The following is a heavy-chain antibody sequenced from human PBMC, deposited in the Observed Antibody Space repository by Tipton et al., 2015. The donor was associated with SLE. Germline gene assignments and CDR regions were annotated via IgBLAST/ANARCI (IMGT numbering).Heavy chain of an antibody. Sequence: TLSLTCTVSGGSISSSSYYWDWIRQPPGKGLEWIGSIYYSGSTYYNPSLKSRVTISVDTSKNQFSLKLSSVTAADTAVYYCARDQGIAAAGIRGGAFDIWGQGTMVTVSS. J-gene: IGHJ3*02. V-gene: IGHV4-39*07. D-gene: IGHD6-13*01. CDR1: GGSISSSSYY. CDR2: IYYSGST. CDR3: ARDQGIAAAGIRGGAFDI.